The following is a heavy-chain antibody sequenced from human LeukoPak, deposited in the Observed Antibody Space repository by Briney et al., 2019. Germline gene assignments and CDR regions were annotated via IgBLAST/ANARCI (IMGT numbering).Heavy chain of an antibody. Sequence: GGSLRLSCAASEXTFXXXAXXXXXXAXGXXLXXGXXISASGGNTWYADSVKGRFTISRDNSKNTLYLQMNSLRADDTAVYYCAKYVSAKGPPYALGVWGQGTTVTVSS. CDR3: AKYVSAKGPPYALGV. CDR1: EXTFXXXA. D-gene: IGHD2/OR15-2a*01. V-gene: IGHV3-23*01. CDR2: ISASGGNT. J-gene: IGHJ6*02.